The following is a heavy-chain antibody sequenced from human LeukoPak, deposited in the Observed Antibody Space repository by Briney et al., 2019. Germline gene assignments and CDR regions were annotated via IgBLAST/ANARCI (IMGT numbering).Heavy chain of an antibody. Sequence: PWGSLRLSCAASGFTFSSYSMNWVRQAPGKGLEWVSSISSSSSYIFYADSVKGRFTISRDNAKNSLYLQMNSLRAEDTAVYYCARDPRIAAAGIFDYWGQGTLVTVSS. CDR1: GFTFSSYS. D-gene: IGHD6-13*01. J-gene: IGHJ4*02. CDR3: ARDPRIAAAGIFDY. CDR2: ISSSSSYI. V-gene: IGHV3-21*01.